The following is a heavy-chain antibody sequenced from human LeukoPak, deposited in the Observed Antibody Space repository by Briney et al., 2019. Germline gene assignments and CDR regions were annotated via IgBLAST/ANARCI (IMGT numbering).Heavy chain of an antibody. D-gene: IGHD2-2*01. Sequence: SVKVSCKASGFTFTSSSAVQWVRQARGQRLEWIGWIVVGSGNTNYAQKFRERVTFTRDMSTNTAYMDLSSLRSDDTAVYYCARDQDIVVVPAVMGGAFDIWGQGTMVTVSS. CDR1: GFTFTSSSA. CDR3: ARDQDIVVVPAVMGGAFDI. J-gene: IGHJ3*02. CDR2: IVVGSGNT. V-gene: IGHV1-58*01.